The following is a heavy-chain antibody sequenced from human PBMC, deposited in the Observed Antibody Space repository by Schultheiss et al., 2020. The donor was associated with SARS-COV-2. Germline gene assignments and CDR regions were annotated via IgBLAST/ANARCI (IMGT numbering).Heavy chain of an antibody. CDR2: INHSGST. D-gene: IGHD6-19*01. CDR1: GGSISSYY. V-gene: IGHV4-34*01. CDR3: ARMTYSSGWWNFDY. Sequence: SETLSLTCTVSGGSISSYYWSWIRQPPGKGLEWIGEINHSGSTNYNPSLKSRVTISVDTSKNQFSLKLSSVTAADTAVYYCARMTYSSGWWNFDYWGQGTLVTVSS. J-gene: IGHJ4*02.